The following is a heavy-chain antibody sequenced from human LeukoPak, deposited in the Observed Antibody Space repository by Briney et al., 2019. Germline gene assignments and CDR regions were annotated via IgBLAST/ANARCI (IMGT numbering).Heavy chain of an antibody. CDR1: GGSISSYY. Sequence: KTSETLSLTCTVSGGSISSYYWSWIRQPPGKRLEWIGYIYYSGSTNYNPSLKSRVTISVDTSKNQFSLKLSSVTAADTAVYYCAREYYYGSGSPTRLFDYWGQGTLVTVSS. J-gene: IGHJ4*02. D-gene: IGHD3-10*01. V-gene: IGHV4-59*01. CDR2: IYYSGST. CDR3: AREYYYGSGSPTRLFDY.